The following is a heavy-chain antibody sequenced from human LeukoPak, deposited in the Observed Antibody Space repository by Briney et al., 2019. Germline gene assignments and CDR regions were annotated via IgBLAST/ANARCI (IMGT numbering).Heavy chain of an antibody. CDR2: INPNSGGT. Sequence: GASVKVSCKASGYTVTGYYMHWVRQAPGQGLEWMGWINPNSGGTNYAQKFQGRVTMTRDTSISTAYMELSRLRSDDTAVYYCARDRLRVRGAIITAAFDIWGQGTMVTVSS. D-gene: IGHD3-10*01. V-gene: IGHV1-2*02. J-gene: IGHJ3*02. CDR1: GYTVTGYY. CDR3: ARDRLRVRGAIITAAFDI.